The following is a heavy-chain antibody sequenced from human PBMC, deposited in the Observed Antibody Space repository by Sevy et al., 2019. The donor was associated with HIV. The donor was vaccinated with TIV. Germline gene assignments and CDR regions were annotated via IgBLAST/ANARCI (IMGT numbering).Heavy chain of an antibody. CDR1: GFTFSSYA. CDR2: ISYDGSNK. D-gene: IGHD1-26*01. J-gene: IGHJ5*02. Sequence: GSLRLSCAASGFTFSSYAMHWVRQAPGKGLEWVAVISYDGSNKYYADSVKGRFTISRDNSKNTLYLQMNSLRAEDTAVYYCARDAPVGATTFWFDPWGQGTLVTVSS. CDR3: ARDAPVGATTFWFDP. V-gene: IGHV3-30-3*01.